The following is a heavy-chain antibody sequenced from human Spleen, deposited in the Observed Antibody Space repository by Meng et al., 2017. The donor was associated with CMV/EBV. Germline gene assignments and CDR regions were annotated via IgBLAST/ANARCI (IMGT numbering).Heavy chain of an antibody. CDR3: AKEATRIRAFDI. CDR1: GGTFSSYT. J-gene: IGHJ3*02. D-gene: IGHD6-6*01. V-gene: IGHV1-69*04. CDR2: IIPILGIA. Sequence: SVKVSCKASGGTFSSYTISWVRQAPGQGLEWMGRIIPILGIANYAQKFQGRVTITADKSTSTAYMELSSLRSEDTAVYYCAKEATRIRAFDIWGQGTMVTVSS.